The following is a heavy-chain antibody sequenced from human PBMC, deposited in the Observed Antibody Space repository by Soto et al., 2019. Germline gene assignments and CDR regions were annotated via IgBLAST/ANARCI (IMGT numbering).Heavy chain of an antibody. CDR2: IIPMFPTA. D-gene: IGHD2-21*02. J-gene: IGHJ6*02. CDR1: GGTFSNHA. V-gene: IGHV1-69*13. CDR3: ARDDATYWGADCYRYFPYGLDG. Sequence: GASVKVSCKASGGTFSNHAISWARQAPGQGLEGVGGIIPMFPTADYAQRFQGRVTITADDSTTTVYMELSGLRSEDTAMYYCARDDATYWGADCYRYFPYGLDGWGQGTTVTVSS.